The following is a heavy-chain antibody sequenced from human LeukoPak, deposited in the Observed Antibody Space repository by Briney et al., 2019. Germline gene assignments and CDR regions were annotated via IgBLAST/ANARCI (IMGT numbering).Heavy chain of an antibody. CDR3: ARDPALGYTSGWYNWFDP. J-gene: IGHJ5*02. D-gene: IGHD6-19*01. V-gene: IGHV1-18*01. CDR2: ISAYNGNT. CDR1: GYTFTSYV. Sequence: ASVKVSCKASGYTFTSYVISWVRQAPGQGLEWMEWISAYNGNTNYAQKLQGRVTMTTDTSTSTAYMELRSLRSDDTAVYYCARDPALGYTSGWYNWFDPWGQGTLVTVSS.